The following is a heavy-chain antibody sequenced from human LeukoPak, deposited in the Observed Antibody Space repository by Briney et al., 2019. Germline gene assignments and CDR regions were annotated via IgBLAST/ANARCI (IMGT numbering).Heavy chain of an antibody. CDR1: GFTVSSNY. J-gene: IGHJ4*02. Sequence: GGSLRLSCAASGFTVSSNYMSWVRQAPGKGLEWVANIKQDGSEKYYVDSVKGRFTISRDNAKNSLYLQMNSLRAEDTAVYYCARVADYGDYFDYWGQGTLVTVSS. D-gene: IGHD4-17*01. CDR3: ARVADYGDYFDY. CDR2: IKQDGSEK. V-gene: IGHV3-7*01.